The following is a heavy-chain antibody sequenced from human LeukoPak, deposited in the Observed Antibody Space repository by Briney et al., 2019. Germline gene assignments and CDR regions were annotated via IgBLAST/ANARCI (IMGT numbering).Heavy chain of an antibody. D-gene: IGHD1-14*01. CDR2: INTDGSST. J-gene: IGHJ3*02. Sequence: GGSLRLSCAASGFIFSSHWMHWVRQAPEKGLVWVSRINTDGSSTDYADSVKGRFTSSRDNAKNTVYLQMNSLRAEDTAVYYCARGLSGTGPEIWGLGTMVTVS. CDR3: ARGLSGTGPEI. V-gene: IGHV3-74*01. CDR1: GFIFSSHW.